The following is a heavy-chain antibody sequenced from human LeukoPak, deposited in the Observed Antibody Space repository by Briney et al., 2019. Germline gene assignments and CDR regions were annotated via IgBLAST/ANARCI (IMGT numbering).Heavy chain of an antibody. D-gene: IGHD1-26*01. CDR1: GFTFSSYA. V-gene: IGHV3-23*01. CDR3: AKDLSRYSGSYLGEFDY. J-gene: IGHJ4*02. CDR2: ISGSGGST. Sequence: PGGSLRLSCAASGFTFSSYAMSWVRQAPGKGLEWVSAISGSGGSTYYADSVKGRFTISRDNSENTLYLQMNSLRAEDTAVYYCAKDLSRYSGSYLGEFDYWGQGTLVTVSS.